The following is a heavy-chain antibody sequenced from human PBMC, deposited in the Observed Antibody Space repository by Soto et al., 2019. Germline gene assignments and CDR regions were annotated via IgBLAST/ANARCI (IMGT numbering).Heavy chain of an antibody. D-gene: IGHD2-2*01. CDR1: GYSFTSYW. Sequence: GESLKISCTGVGYSFTSYWIGWVRQMPGKGLEWMGIVYPGDSDTRYSPSFQGQVTISADKSITTAYLQWSSLKASDTAMYYCARGYCTTTICDPWFDPWGQGTLVTVSS. J-gene: IGHJ5*02. CDR2: VYPGDSDT. V-gene: IGHV5-51*01. CDR3: ARGYCTTTICDPWFDP.